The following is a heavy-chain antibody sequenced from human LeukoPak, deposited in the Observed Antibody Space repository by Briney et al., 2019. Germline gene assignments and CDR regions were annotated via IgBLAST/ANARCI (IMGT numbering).Heavy chain of an antibody. CDR3: AKAALFYCSSTSCLLDAFDI. V-gene: IGHV3-9*01. CDR2: ISWNSGSI. J-gene: IGHJ3*02. CDR1: GFTFDDYA. D-gene: IGHD2-2*01. Sequence: GGSLRLSCAASGFTFDDYAMHWVRQAPGKGLEWVSGISWNSGSIGYADSVKGRFTISRDNAKNSLYLQMNSLRAEDTALYYCAKAALFYCSSTSCLLDAFDIWGQGTMVTVSS.